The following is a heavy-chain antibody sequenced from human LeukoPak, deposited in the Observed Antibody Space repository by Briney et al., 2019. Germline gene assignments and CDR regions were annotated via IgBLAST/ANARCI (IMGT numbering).Heavy chain of an antibody. V-gene: IGHV3-23*01. CDR2: ISGSGGST. J-gene: IGHJ4*02. CDR1: GFTFSSYA. CDR3: AKVGLGIQLWFPKFDY. D-gene: IGHD5-18*01. Sequence: GGSLRLSCAASGFTFSSYAMSWVRQAPGKGLEWVSAISGSGGSTYYAASVKGRFTISRDNSTNPLSLQMNSLRAEDTAVYYCAKVGLGIQLWFPKFDYWGQGTLVTVSS.